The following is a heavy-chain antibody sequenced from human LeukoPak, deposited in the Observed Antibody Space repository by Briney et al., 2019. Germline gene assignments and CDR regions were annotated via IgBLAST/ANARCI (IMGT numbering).Heavy chain of an antibody. CDR2: INPNSGGT. Sequence: GASVKVSCKASGYTFTGHYMHWVRQAPGQGLEWMGWINPNSGGTNYAQKFQGRVTMTRDTSISTAYMELSRLRSDDTAVYYCARGLERRSFFSDPWGQGTLVTVSS. D-gene: IGHD1-1*01. V-gene: IGHV1-2*02. J-gene: IGHJ5*02. CDR3: ARGLERRSFFSDP. CDR1: GYTFTGHY.